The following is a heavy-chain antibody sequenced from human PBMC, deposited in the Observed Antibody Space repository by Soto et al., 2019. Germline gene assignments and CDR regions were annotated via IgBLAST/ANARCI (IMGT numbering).Heavy chain of an antibody. J-gene: IGHJ4*02. CDR3: ARDLYYYDSH. CDR2: IYSGGST. Sequence: PGGSLRLSCAASGFTVSSNYMSWVRQTPGMGLEWVSGIYSGGSTYYADSVKGRFTISRDNSKNTLYLQMNSLRAEDTAVYYCARDLYYYDSHWGQGTLVTVSS. V-gene: IGHV3-53*01. D-gene: IGHD3-22*01. CDR1: GFTVSSNY.